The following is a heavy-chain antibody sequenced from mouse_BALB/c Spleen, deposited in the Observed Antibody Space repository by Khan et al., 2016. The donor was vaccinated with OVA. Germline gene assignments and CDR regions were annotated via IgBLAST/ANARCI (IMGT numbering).Heavy chain of an antibody. CDR1: GYSIASDYA. Sequence: VQLQESGPGLVKPSQSLSLTCTVTGYSIASDYAWNWIRQFPGNKLEWMGFISYSGNTNYNPSLKSRISITRDTSKNQFFLQLNSVTSEDRATYYCARGYGGDFDYWGQGTTLTVSS. J-gene: IGHJ2*01. CDR2: ISYSGNT. V-gene: IGHV3-2*02. CDR3: ARGYGGDFDY. D-gene: IGHD1-1*02.